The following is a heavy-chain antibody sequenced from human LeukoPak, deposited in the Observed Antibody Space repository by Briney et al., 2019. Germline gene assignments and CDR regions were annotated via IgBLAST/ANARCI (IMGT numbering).Heavy chain of an antibody. CDR3: ARQGSGSYYNSKAYYYYGMDV. CDR2: IYYSGST. D-gene: IGHD3-10*01. Sequence: SETLSHTCTVSGGSISSYYWSWIRQPPGKGLEWIGYIYYSGSTNYNPSLKSRVTISVDTSKNQFSLKLSSVTAADTAVYYCARQGSGSYYNSKAYYYYGMDVWGQGTTVTVSS. CDR1: GGSISSYY. V-gene: IGHV4-59*08. J-gene: IGHJ6*02.